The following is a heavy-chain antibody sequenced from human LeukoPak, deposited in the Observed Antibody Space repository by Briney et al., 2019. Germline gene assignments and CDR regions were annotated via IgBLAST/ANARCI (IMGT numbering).Heavy chain of an antibody. V-gene: IGHV3-9*01. J-gene: IGHJ4*02. CDR3: ARDSGAMVLRYFDY. CDR1: GFTFDDYA. Sequence: GGSLRLSCAASGFTFDDYAMHWVRQAPGKGLEWVSGISWNSGSIGYADSVKGRFTISRDNAKNSLYLQMNSLRAEDTAVYYCARDSGAMVLRYFDYWGQGTLVTVSS. CDR2: ISWNSGSI. D-gene: IGHD5-18*01.